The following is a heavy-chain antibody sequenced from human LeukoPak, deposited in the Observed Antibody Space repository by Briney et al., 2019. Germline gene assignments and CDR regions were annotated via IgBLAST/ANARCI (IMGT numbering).Heavy chain of an antibody. D-gene: IGHD4-17*01. CDR3: ARGSYYGDTRGDDAFDI. V-gene: IGHV4-34*01. J-gene: IGHJ3*02. Sequence: PSETLSLTCAVYGGSFSGYYWSWIRQPPGKGLEWIGEISHSGSTNYNPSLKSRVTISVDTSKNHFSLKLSSVTAADTAVYYCARGSYYGDTRGDDAFDIWGQGTMVTVSS. CDR2: ISHSGST. CDR1: GGSFSGYY.